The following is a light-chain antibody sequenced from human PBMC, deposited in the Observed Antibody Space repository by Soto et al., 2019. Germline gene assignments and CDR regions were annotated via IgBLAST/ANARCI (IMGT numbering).Light chain of an antibody. J-gene: IGLJ2*01. CDR1: MRDIGAYNL. CDR3: SSFTSKSTLI. Sequence: QSVLTQPASVSGSPGQSITISYAGTMRDIGAYNLVSWYQQHPGKATRLIFYEVRHRPSGIPLRFSAFKSGNTASLTISGLQAEDEAHYYCSSFTSKSTLIFGGGTKLTVL. V-gene: IGLV2-14*03. CDR2: EVR.